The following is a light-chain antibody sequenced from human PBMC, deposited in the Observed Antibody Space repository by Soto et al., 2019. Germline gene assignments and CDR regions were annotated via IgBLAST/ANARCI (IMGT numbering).Light chain of an antibody. Sequence: QSALTQPASVSGSPGQSITISCTGTSSDVGGYNYVSWYQQHPGKAPEPMIYDVSKRPSGVSNRFSGSKSGNTASLTISGLQAEDEADYYCRSYTSSSAYVFGTGTKVTVL. CDR1: SSDVGGYNY. V-gene: IGLV2-14*01. CDR3: RSYTSSSAYV. CDR2: DVS. J-gene: IGLJ1*01.